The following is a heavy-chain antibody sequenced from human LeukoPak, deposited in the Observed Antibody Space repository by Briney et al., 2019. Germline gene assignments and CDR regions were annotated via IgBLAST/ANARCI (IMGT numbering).Heavy chain of an antibody. J-gene: IGHJ6*03. V-gene: IGHV1-2*02. CDR2: INPNSGGT. D-gene: IGHD1-26*01. Sequence: ASVKVSCKASGYTFNGYYMHWVRQAPGQGLEWMGWINPNSGGTNYAQKFQGRVTMTRDTSISTAYMELSRLRYDDTAVYYCARGMEPYYYMDVWGKGTTVTVSS. CDR1: GYTFNGYY. CDR3: ARGMEPYYYMDV.